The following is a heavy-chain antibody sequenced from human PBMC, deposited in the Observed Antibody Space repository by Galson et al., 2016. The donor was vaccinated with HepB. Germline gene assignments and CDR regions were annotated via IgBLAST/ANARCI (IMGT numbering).Heavy chain of an antibody. CDR1: GFSFRNYG. CDR3: ARDDDLWACRSAMDV. D-gene: IGHD2-21*01. CDR2: INNIGSHI. Sequence: SLRLSCAASGFSFRNYGMNWVRQAPGRGLEWVSHINNIGSHIYHAESVKGRLTISRDNAKNSLYLQMNSLRVEDTAIYYCARDDDLWACRSAMDVWGQGTKVTVAS. V-gene: IGHV3-21*01. J-gene: IGHJ6*02.